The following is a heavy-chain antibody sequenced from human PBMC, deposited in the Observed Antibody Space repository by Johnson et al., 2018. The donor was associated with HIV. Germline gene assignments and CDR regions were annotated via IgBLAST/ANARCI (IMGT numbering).Heavy chain of an antibody. CDR1: RFTFSSYW. V-gene: IGHV3-7*01. CDR3: ASRSYGYVMHAFDI. Sequence: VQLVESGGGVVQPGGSLRLSCVASRFTFSSYWMSWVRQAPGKGLEWVANIKQDGSEKYYVDSVKGRFTISRDNAKNSLYLQMNSLRAEDTAVYYCASRSYGYVMHAFDIWGQGTMVTVSS. CDR2: IKQDGSEK. J-gene: IGHJ3*02. D-gene: IGHD5-18*01.